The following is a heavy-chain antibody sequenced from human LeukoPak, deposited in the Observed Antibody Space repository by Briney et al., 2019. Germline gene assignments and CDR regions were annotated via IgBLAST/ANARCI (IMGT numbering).Heavy chain of an antibody. CDR3: ARSNRGSTSYKFDY. D-gene: IGHD2-2*01. Sequence: SETLSLTCTVSGGSISSSSYYWGWIRQPPGTGLEWIGSIYYSGSTYYNPSLKSRVTISVDTSKNQFSLKLSSVTAADTAVYYCARSNRGSTSYKFDYWGQGTLVPVSS. CDR1: GGSISSSSYY. V-gene: IGHV4-39*01. J-gene: IGHJ4*02. CDR2: IYYSGST.